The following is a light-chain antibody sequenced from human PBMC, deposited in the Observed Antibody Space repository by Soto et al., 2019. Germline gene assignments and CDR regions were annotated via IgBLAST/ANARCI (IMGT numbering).Light chain of an antibody. J-gene: IGKJ2*01. CDR2: GAS. CDR3: QQYNNWPRT. CDR1: QSVSGN. V-gene: IGKV3-15*01. Sequence: EIVMTQSPATLSVSQGERATLSCRVSQSVSGNLAWYQQKPGQAPRLLIYGASTRATGIPARFSGSGSGTEFTLTISSLQSEEFAVYYCQQYNNWPRTFGQGTKLEIK.